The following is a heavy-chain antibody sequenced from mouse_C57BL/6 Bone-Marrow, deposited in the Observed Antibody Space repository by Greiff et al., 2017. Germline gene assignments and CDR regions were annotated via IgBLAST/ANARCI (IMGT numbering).Heavy chain of an antibody. V-gene: IGHV1-50*01. CDR2: IDPSDSYT. D-gene: IGHD4-1*02. CDR1: GYTFTSYW. CDR3: AREGNWDTGAMDY. Sequence: QVQLQQSGAELMKPGASVKLSCKASGYTFTSYWMQWVKQRPGQGLEWIGEIDPSDSYTNYNQKFKGKATLTVDTSSSTAYMQLSSLTSEDSAVYYCAREGNWDTGAMDYWGQGTSVTVSS. J-gene: IGHJ4*01.